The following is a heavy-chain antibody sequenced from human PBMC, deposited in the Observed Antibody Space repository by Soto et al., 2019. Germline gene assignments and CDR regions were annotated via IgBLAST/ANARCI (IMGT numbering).Heavy chain of an antibody. Sequence: QVQLVQSGAEVKKPGASVKVSCKASGYTFTTYGIDWVRQAPGQGLEWMGWISGYNGNTNYAQKLQGRVTMTSDTSTNNAYMEVRSLRSDDTAVYYCAREYGTYGPDYWGQGTLVTVSS. J-gene: IGHJ4*02. CDR2: ISGYNGNT. D-gene: IGHD4-17*01. CDR3: AREYGTYGPDY. CDR1: GYTFTTYG. V-gene: IGHV1-18*01.